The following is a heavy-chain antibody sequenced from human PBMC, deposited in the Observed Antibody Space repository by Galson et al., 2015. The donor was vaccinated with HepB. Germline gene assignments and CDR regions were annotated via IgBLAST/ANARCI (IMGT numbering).Heavy chain of an antibody. CDR3: AKGGYSNYFDY. CDR1: GFTFSRYA. D-gene: IGHD4-11*01. CDR2: ISGSGGST. Sequence: RLSCAASGFTFSRYAMIWVRQAPGKGLEWVSAISGSGGSTYYADSVKGRFTISRDNSKNTLYLQMNSLRAEDTAVYYCAKGGYSNYFDYWGQGTLVTVSS. J-gene: IGHJ4*02. V-gene: IGHV3-23*01.